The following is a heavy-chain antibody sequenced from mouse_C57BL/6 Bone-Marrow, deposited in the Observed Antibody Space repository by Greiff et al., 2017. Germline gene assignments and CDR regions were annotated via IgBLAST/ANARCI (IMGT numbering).Heavy chain of an antibody. CDR3: ARLKDTLYAMDD. D-gene: IGHD5-1-1*01. J-gene: IGHJ4*01. CDR2: INPSDGGT. Sequence: QVQRQQPGTELVKPGASVKLSCKASGYTFTSYWMPWVQQRPGHGLEWIGNINPSDGGTNYTEKVKSKATLTVDKSSSTAYMQLSSLTSEDSAVYYCARLKDTLYAMDDWGTGTSVTVSS. V-gene: IGHV1-53*01. CDR1: GYTFTSYW.